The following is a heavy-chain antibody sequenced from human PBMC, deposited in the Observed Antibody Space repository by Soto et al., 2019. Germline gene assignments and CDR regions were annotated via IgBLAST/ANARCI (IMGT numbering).Heavy chain of an antibody. CDR1: GFTFSNAW. V-gene: IGHV3-15*07. CDR2: IKSKTDGGTT. J-gene: IGHJ4*02. CDR3: TTDHSYYYDSSGYSFFDY. D-gene: IGHD3-22*01. Sequence: GGSLRLSCAASGFTFSNAWMNWVRQAPGKGLEWVGRIKSKTDGGTTDYAAPVKGRFTISRDDSKNTLYLQMNSLKTEDTAVYYCTTDHSYYYDSSGYSFFDYWGQGTLVTVSS.